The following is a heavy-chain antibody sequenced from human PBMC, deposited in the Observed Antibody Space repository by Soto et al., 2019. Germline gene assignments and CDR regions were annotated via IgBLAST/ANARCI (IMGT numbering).Heavy chain of an antibody. CDR1: GGSISSYY. J-gene: IGHJ5*02. CDR3: AREGYYYDSSGYLPGWFDP. V-gene: IGHV4-59*01. Sequence: SEILSLTCSVSGGSISSYYWSWIRQPPGKGLEWIGYIYYSGSTNYNPSLKSRVTISVDTSKNQFSLKLSSVTAADTAVYYCAREGYYYDSSGYLPGWFDPWGQGTLVTVSS. CDR2: IYYSGST. D-gene: IGHD3-22*01.